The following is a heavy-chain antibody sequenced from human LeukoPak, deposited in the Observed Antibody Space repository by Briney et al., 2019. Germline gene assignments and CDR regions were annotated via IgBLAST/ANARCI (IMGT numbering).Heavy chain of an antibody. CDR3: ARDKAAAGHNWFDP. CDR1: GGSISSYY. V-gene: IGHV4-59*01. D-gene: IGHD6-13*01. Sequence: SETLSLTCTVSGGSISSYYWSWIRQPPGEGLEWIGYIYYSGSTNYNPSLKSRVTISVDTSKNQFSLKLSSVTAADTAVYYCARDKAAAGHNWFDPWGQGTLVTVSS. CDR2: IYYSGST. J-gene: IGHJ5*02.